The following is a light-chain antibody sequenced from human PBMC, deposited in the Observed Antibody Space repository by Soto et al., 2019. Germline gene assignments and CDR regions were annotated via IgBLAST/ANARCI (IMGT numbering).Light chain of an antibody. Sequence: QSVLTQPASVSGSPGQSITISCTGTSSDVGAYNYVSWFQQHPDKAPKLMIYEVTNRPSGVSNRFSGSKSGNTASLTISGLQAEDEADYYCSSYAGSSKVFGGGTKLTVL. CDR3: SSYAGSSKV. CDR2: EVT. CDR1: SSDVGAYNY. J-gene: IGLJ2*01. V-gene: IGLV2-14*01.